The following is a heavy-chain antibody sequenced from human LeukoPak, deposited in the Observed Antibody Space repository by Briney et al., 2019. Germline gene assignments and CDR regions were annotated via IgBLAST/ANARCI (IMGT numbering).Heavy chain of an antibody. V-gene: IGHV3-53*01. CDR1: GFTVSSNY. CDR3: ARARNYDYVWGSYPPAGYYFDY. Sequence: AGGSLRLSCAASGFTVSSNYMSWVRQAPGKGLEWVSVIYSGGGTYYADSVKGRFTIPRDNSKNTLYLQMNSLRAEDTAVYYCARARNYDYVWGSYPPAGYYFDYWGQGTLVTVSS. J-gene: IGHJ4*02. D-gene: IGHD3-16*01. CDR2: IYSGGGT.